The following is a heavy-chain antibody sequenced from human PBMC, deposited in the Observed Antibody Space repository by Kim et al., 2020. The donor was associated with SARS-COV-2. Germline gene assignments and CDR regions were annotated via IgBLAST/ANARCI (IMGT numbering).Heavy chain of an antibody. D-gene: IGHD3-10*01. V-gene: IGHV4-39*01. J-gene: IGHJ5*02. CDR2: IYYSGST. CDR1: GGSISSSSYY. CDR3: ARGSGSYHWFDP. Sequence: SETLSLTCTVSGGSISSSSYYWGWIRQPPGKGLEWIGSIYYSGSTYYNPSLKSRVTISVDTSKNQFSLKLSSVTAADTAVYYCARGSGSYHWFDPWGQGTLVTVSS.